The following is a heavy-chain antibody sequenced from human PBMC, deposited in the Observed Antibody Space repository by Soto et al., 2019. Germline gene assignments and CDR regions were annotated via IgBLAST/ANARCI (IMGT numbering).Heavy chain of an antibody. Sequence: ASVKVSCEASGYIFTDNYLHWVRLAPGQGPEWMAWINPTTGCTKYAQKVQGRVTMTWDSSISTAYMVLRGFIFDDISIYYCARGYCNSIGCWDYFDNWRQGTTVTF. V-gene: IGHV1-2*02. J-gene: IGHJ4*02. CDR2: INPTTGCT. D-gene: IGHD2-2*01. CDR3: ARGYCNSIGCWDYFDN. CDR1: GYIFTDNY.